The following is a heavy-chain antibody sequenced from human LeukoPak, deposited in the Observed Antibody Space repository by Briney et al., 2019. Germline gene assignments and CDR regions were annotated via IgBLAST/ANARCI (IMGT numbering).Heavy chain of an antibody. CDR1: AFIFSGHW. J-gene: IGHJ4*02. V-gene: IGHV3-7*01. Sequence: GGSLRLSCEASAFIFSGHWLNWVRQTPGKGLEWVASIKEDGSDRYYVDSLKGRVTISRDNTKSSLYLQLNSLRAEDTAVYYCVPGGLAVSGIDYWGQGALVTVSS. D-gene: IGHD6-19*01. CDR2: IKEDGSDR. CDR3: VPGGLAVSGIDY.